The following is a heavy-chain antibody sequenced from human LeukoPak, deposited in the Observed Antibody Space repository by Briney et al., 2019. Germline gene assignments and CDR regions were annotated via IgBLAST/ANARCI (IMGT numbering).Heavy chain of an antibody. CDR2: IYYSGST. Sequence: SGTLSLTCTVSGGSISSYYWSWIRQPPGKGLEWIGYIYYSGSTNYNPSLKSRVTISVDTSKNQFSLKLSSVTAADTAVYYCARGEYGDLDYWGQGTLVTVSS. J-gene: IGHJ4*02. V-gene: IGHV4-59*01. D-gene: IGHD4-17*01. CDR3: ARGEYGDLDY. CDR1: GGSISSYY.